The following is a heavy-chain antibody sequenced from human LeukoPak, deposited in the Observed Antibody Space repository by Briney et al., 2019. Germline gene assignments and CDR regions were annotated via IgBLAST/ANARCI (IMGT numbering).Heavy chain of an antibody. CDR3: ASVNYDILTGYYFDY. J-gene: IGHJ4*02. CDR2: IYYSGNT. D-gene: IGHD3-9*01. CDR1: GGSISSHH. V-gene: IGHV4-59*11. Sequence: SETLSLTCTVSGGSISSHHWSWIRQPPGKGLEWIGYIYYSGNTNYNPSLKSRVTISVDTSKNQFSLKLSSVTAADTAVYYCASVNYDILTGYYFDYWGQGTLVTVSS.